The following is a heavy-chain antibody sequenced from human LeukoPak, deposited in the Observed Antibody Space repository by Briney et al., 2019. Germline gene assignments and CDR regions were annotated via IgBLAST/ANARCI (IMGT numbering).Heavy chain of an antibody. CDR2: ISTSGDST. V-gene: IGHV3-64*01. D-gene: IGHD2-15*01. Sequence: GGSLRLSCAASGFTFNKYALHWVRQAPGKRLEYVSAISTSGDSTYYANSVKGRFTIPRDNSKNTLYLQMGSLRAEDMAVYYCARYCNGGDCYSGYDYWGQGTLVTVSS. J-gene: IGHJ4*02. CDR1: GFTFNKYA. CDR3: ARYCNGGDCYSGYDY.